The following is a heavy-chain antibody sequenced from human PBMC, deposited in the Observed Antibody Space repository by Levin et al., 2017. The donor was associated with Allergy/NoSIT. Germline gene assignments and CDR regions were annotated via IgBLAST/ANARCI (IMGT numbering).Heavy chain of an antibody. J-gene: IGHJ4*02. CDR1: GYTFTAYY. CDR3: ATPDYSSSSGTIDY. D-gene: IGHD6-6*01. V-gene: IGHV1-2*06. CDR2: INPNSGAT. Sequence: GESLKISCKASGYTFTAYYIHWVRQAPGHGLEWMGRINPNSGATNYAQNFQGRVTMTRDTSISTAYMELSRLRSDDTAVYYCATPDYSSSSGTIDYWGQGTLVTVSS.